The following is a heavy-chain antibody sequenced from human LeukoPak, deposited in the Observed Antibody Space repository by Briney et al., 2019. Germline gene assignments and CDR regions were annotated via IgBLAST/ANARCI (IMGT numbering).Heavy chain of an antibody. V-gene: IGHV4-4*02. CDR1: GGSISSSDW. J-gene: IGHJ4*02. CDR2: IYHSGST. Sequence: PSETLSLTCAVSGGSISSSDWWSWVRQPPGKGLEWIGEIYHSGSTNYNPSLKSRVTISVDKSKNQFSLKLSSVTAADTAAYYCARLKYSSSWPRTLGGYFDYWGQGTLVTVSS. D-gene: IGHD6-13*01. CDR3: ARLKYSSSWPRTLGGYFDY.